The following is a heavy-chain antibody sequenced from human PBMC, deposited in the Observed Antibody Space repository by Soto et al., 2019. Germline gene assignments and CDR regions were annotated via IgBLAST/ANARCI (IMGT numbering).Heavy chain of an antibody. CDR2: INTAGDT. Sequence: EVQLVESGGGLVQPGGSLRLSCAASGFTFSSYDMHWVRQATGKGLEWVSGINTAGDTYYPGSVKGRFTISRENAKNSLYLQMNSLRAEDTAVYYCARYSSGWYGSFDYWGQGTLVTVSS. J-gene: IGHJ4*02. CDR3: ARYSSGWYGSFDY. CDR1: GFTFSSYD. V-gene: IGHV3-13*01. D-gene: IGHD6-19*01.